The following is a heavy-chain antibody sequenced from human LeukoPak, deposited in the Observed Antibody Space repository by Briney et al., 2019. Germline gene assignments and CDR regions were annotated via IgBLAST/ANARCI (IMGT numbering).Heavy chain of an antibody. V-gene: IGHV4-34*01. CDR1: GGSFSGYY. CDR2: INHSGST. Sequence: SETLSLTCAVYGGSFSGYYWSWIRQPPGKGLEWIGEINHSGSTNYNPSLKSRVTISVDTSKNQFSLKLSSVTAADTAVYYCARQRVYYDILTGYYPTHYFDYWGQGTLVTVSS. J-gene: IGHJ4*02. CDR3: ARQRVYYDILTGYYPTHYFDY. D-gene: IGHD3-9*01.